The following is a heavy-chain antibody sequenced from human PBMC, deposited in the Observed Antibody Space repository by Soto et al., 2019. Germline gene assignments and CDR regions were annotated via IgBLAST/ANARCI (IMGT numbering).Heavy chain of an antibody. V-gene: IGHV3-23*01. CDR2: ISGSGGST. CDR3: AKDRFYYDSSAYYYDAFDI. Sequence: GGSLRLSCAASGFTFSTYAMSWVRQAPGKGQDWVSAISGSGGSTYYADSVKGRFTISRDNSKNTLYLQMSSLRAEDTALYYCAKDRFYYDSSAYYYDAFDIWGQGTMVTVSS. CDR1: GFTFSTYA. D-gene: IGHD3-22*01. J-gene: IGHJ3*02.